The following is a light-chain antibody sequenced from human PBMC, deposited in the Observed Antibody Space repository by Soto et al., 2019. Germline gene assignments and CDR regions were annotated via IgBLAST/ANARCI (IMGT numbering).Light chain of an antibody. V-gene: IGLV2-11*01. CDR1: SSDVGGYNY. CDR3: CSYAGSYTSDV. CDR2: DVT. J-gene: IGLJ1*01. Sequence: QSVLTQPASVSGSPGQSITISCTGTSSDVGGYNYVSWYQQHPGKAPKLMIYDVTKRPSGVPDRFSGSKSGNTASLTISGLQAEDEADYYCCSYAGSYTSDVFGTGTKVTVL.